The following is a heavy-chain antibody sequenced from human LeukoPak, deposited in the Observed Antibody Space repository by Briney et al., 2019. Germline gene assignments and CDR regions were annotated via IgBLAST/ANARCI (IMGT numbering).Heavy chain of an antibody. CDR2: INHSGST. V-gene: IGHV4-34*01. CDR1: GGSFSGYY. D-gene: IGHD3-22*01. Sequence: KSSETLSLTCAVYGGSFSGYYWSWIRQPPGKGLEWIGEINHSGSTNYNPSLKSRVTISVDTSKNQFSLKLSSVTAADTAVYYCARTRRYYYDSSGYHYWGQGTLVTVSS. CDR3: ARTRRYYYDSSGYHY. J-gene: IGHJ4*02.